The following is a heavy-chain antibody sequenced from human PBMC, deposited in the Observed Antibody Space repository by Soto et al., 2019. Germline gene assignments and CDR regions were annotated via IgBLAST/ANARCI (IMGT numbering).Heavy chain of an antibody. Sequence: QVQLVESGGGVVQPGGSLRLSCAASGYTFSRYGMHWVRQAPGKGLEWVTFIAYDGSNEYYADSVKGRFTIARDNSKHTLYLQMNSLRADDTAVYYCAKMTTALGYYYHARDVWGQGTTVSVSS. CDR3: AKMTTALGYYYHARDV. V-gene: IGHV3-30*18. CDR1: GYTFSRYG. CDR2: IAYDGSNE. D-gene: IGHD5-18*01. J-gene: IGHJ6*02.